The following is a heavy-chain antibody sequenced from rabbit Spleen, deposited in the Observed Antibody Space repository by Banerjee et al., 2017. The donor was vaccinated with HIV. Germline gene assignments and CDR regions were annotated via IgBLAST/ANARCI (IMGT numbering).Heavy chain of an antibody. CDR1: GFSFIAGYY. V-gene: IGHV1S40*01. CDR2: IHGGSIDDT. Sequence: QSLEESGGDLVKPGASLTLTCTASGFSFIAGYYMCWVRQAPGKGLEWIACIHGGSIDDTYYASWAKGRFTISKTSSTTVTLQMTSLTAADTASYLCARFGSGSNYYPFNLWGQGTLVTVS. CDR3: ARFGSGSNYYPFNL. J-gene: IGHJ4*01. D-gene: IGHD8-1*01.